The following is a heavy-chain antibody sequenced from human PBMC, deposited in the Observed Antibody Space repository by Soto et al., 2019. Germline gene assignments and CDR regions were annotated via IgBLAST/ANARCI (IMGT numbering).Heavy chain of an antibody. J-gene: IGHJ5*02. D-gene: IGHD6-6*01. CDR1: GGSISSGGYY. CDR3: ARAGSSRTSQNWFDP. CDR2: IYYSEST. V-gene: IGHV4-31*03. Sequence: PSETLSLTCTVSGGSISSGGYYWSWIRQHPGKGLEWIGYIYYSESTYYNPSLKSRVTISVDTSKNQFSLKLSSVTAADMAVYYCARAGSSRTSQNWFDPWGQGTLVTVS.